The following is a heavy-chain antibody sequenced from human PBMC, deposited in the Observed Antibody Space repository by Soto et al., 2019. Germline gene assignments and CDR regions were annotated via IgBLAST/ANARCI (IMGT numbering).Heavy chain of an antibody. CDR3: AQKRIGGYCSTSSCYVFQH. J-gene: IGHJ1*01. Sequence: QVQLVESGGGVVQPGGSLRLSCVASGFTFSTYGMHWVRQAPGRGLEWLAIISYDGGDKYYAESVKGRFTISRDNSKNTFDLQMNSLRPEDTAIYYCAQKRIGGYCSTSSCYVFQHWGQGALVTVSS. CDR2: ISYDGGDK. V-gene: IGHV3-30*03. D-gene: IGHD2-2*01. CDR1: GFTFSTYG.